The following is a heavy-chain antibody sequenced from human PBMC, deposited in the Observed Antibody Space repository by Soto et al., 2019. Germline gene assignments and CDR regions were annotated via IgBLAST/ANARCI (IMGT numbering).Heavy chain of an antibody. CDR2: ISGTGRST. V-gene: IGHV3-23*01. J-gene: IGHJ4*02. CDR3: AKGNTSGWYFFDS. Sequence: AVGSLRLSCEASGFTFSNCAMNWVRQAPGKGLEWVSGISGTGRSTFYADSVKGRFTVSRDNSKNTVYLQMNSLRAEDTAVYYCAKGNTSGWYFFDSWGQGTLVTVSS. D-gene: IGHD6-19*01. CDR1: GFTFSNCA.